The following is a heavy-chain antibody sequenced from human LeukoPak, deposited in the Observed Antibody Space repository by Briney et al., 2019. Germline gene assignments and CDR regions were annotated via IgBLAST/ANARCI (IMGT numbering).Heavy chain of an antibody. D-gene: IGHD1-1*01. CDR1: GFTFDDYA. Sequence: GGSLRLSCIGSGFTFDDYAMHWVRQVPGKGLEWVSGISWASGSLAYADSVKGRFTVSRDNAKNTLYLQMYSLRAEDTAVYYCAKVEGASKASVYWGQGALVTVSS. V-gene: IGHV3-9*01. J-gene: IGHJ4*02. CDR3: AKVEGASKASVY. CDR2: ISWASGSL.